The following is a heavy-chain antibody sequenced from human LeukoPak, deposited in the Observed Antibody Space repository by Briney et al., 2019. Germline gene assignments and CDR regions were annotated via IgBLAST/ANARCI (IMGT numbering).Heavy chain of an antibody. Sequence: ASVKVSCKASGYTFTGYYLHWMRQAPGQGLEWMGWINPKTGGTNYAQKFQVRVTMTRDTSISTAYMELSSLRFDDTAVYYCARDISINTKNAFDIWGQGTMVTVSS. CDR1: GYTFTGYY. J-gene: IGHJ3*02. V-gene: IGHV1-2*02. CDR3: ARDISINTKNAFDI. D-gene: IGHD3-9*01. CDR2: INPKTGGT.